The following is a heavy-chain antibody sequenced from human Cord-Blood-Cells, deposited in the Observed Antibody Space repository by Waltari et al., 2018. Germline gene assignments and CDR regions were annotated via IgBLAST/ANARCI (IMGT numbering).Heavy chain of an antibody. Sequence: EVQLVQSGAEVKKPGATVKISCKVSGYTFTDYYMHWVQQAPGKGLEWMGLVDPEDGETIYAEKFQGRVTITADTSTDTAYMELSSLRSEDTAVYYCATLTPALTEGASSSFDYWGQGTLVTVSS. V-gene: IGHV1-69-2*01. CDR1: GYTFTDYY. D-gene: IGHD6-6*01. CDR2: VDPEDGET. CDR3: ATLTPALTEGASSSFDY. J-gene: IGHJ4*02.